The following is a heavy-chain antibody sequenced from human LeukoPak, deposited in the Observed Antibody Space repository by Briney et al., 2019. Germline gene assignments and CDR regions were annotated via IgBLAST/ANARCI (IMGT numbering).Heavy chain of an antibody. V-gene: IGHV4-59*01. CDR2: IYYSGST. D-gene: IGHD2/OR15-2a*01. J-gene: IGHJ3*02. CDR3: ARERIGQDAFDI. CDR1: GGSISSYY. Sequence: SETLSLTCTVSGGSISSYYWSWIRQPPGKGLEWIGYIYYSGSTNYNPSLKSRVTISVDTSENQSSLKLSSVTAADTAVYYCARERIGQDAFDIWGQGTMVTVSS.